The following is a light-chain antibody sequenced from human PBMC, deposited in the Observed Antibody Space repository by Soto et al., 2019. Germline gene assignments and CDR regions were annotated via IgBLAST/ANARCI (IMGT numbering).Light chain of an antibody. CDR1: QSISNH. CDR2: IAF. CDR3: QQSYRATLS. J-gene: IGKJ4*01. V-gene: IGKV1-39*01. Sequence: DIQVTQSPSSLSASVGDRVTITCRASQSISNHINWYQQRPGKAPKLLIYIAFNLQSWVSSRFSGSGSGTDFTLTINTLQPEDFATYYCQQSYRATLSFGVGTKVEIK.